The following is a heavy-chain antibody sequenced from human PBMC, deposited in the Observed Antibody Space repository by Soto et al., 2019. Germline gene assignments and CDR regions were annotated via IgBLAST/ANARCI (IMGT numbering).Heavy chain of an antibody. V-gene: IGHV4-4*07. J-gene: IGHJ6*02. CDR3: ARDKWGIAAAGMYYYYGMDV. Sequence: SETLSLTCTVSGGSISSYYWSWIRQPAGKGLEWIGRIYTSGSTNYNPSLKSRVTMSVDTSKNQFSLKLSSVTAADTAVYYCARDKWGIAAAGMYYYYGMDVWGQGTTVTVSS. CDR2: IYTSGST. D-gene: IGHD6-13*01. CDR1: GGSISSYY.